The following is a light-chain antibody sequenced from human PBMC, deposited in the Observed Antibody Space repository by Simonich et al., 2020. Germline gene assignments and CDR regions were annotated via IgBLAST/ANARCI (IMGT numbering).Light chain of an antibody. Sequence: DIVMTQSPDSLAVSLGERATINCKSSQSVLYSSNNKHYLAWYQQKQRQPHKLLIYWASTRESGVPDRFSGSGSGTDFTLTISSLQAEDVAVYYCQQYYSTPYTFGQGTKLEIK. CDR1: QSVLYSSNNKHY. J-gene: IGKJ2*01. CDR2: WAS. CDR3: QQYYSTPYT. V-gene: IGKV4-1*01.